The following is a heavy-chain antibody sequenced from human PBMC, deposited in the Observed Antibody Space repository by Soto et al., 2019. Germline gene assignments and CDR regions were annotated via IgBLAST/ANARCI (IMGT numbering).Heavy chain of an antibody. V-gene: IGHV3-11*01. Sequence: PGGSLRLSCAASGFKFGDHYMTWIRQAPGKGLEWVSKISGDGTTQYYADSVKGRFTVSRDNAKNSLHLQMNSLRAEDTALYYCAGDPFYYASGFWGQGTMVTVYS. CDR3: AGDPFYYASGF. CDR2: ISGDGTTQ. J-gene: IGHJ4*02. D-gene: IGHD3-10*01. CDR1: GFKFGDHY.